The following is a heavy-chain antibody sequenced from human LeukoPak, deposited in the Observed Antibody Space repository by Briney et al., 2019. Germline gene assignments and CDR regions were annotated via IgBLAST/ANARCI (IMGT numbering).Heavy chain of an antibody. CDR3: AKDDYYDSSGYAFALYYYYYGMDV. J-gene: IGHJ6*02. V-gene: IGHV3-23*01. Sequence: PGGSLRLSCAASGFTFSSYDMSWVRQAPGKGLEWVSAISGSGGSTYYADSVKGRFTISRDNSKNTLYLQMNSLRAEDTAVYYCAKDDYYDSSGYAFALYYYYYGMDVWGQGTTVTVSS. CDR2: ISGSGGST. CDR1: GFTFSSYD. D-gene: IGHD3-22*01.